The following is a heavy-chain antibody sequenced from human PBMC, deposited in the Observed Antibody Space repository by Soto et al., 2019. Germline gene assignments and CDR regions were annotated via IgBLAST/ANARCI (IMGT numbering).Heavy chain of an antibody. J-gene: IGHJ6*02. CDR2: IYHSGST. CDR1: GGSISSSNW. V-gene: IGHV4-4*02. Sequence: SETLSLTCAVSGGSISSSNWWSGVRQPPGKGLEWIGEIYHSGSTNYNPSLKSRVTISVDKSKNQFSLKLSSVTAADTAVYYCASFRSSWRYSYYGMDVWGQGTTVT. CDR3: ASFRSSWRYSYYGMDV. D-gene: IGHD6-13*01.